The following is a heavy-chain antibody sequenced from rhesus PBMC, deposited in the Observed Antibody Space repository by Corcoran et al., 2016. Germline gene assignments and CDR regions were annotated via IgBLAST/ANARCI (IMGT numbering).Heavy chain of an antibody. CDR1: GYSFTSYW. V-gene: IGHV5-2*01. CDR3: AKGNSGYSYDY. Sequence: EVQLVQSGAEVKRPGESLKISCKTSGYSFTSYWISWESQLPGKGLEWMGAIDPSDSDTRCSPPIQDQGTISADKSISTAYLQWSSLKASDTATYYCAKGNSGYSYDYWGQGVLVTVSS. D-gene: IGHD5-24*01. CDR2: IDPSDSDT. J-gene: IGHJ4*01.